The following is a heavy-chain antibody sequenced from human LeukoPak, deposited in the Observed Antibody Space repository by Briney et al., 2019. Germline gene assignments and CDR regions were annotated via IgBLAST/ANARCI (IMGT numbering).Heavy chain of an antibody. CDR1: GGSIGRSSYY. V-gene: IGHV4-39*01. Sequence: SSETLSLTCTVSGGSIGRSSYYWGWIRQPPGKGLEWIGSIHYTGSTYYNPSLKSRVTISVDTSKNQFSLKVSSVTAADTVVYYCARLYSGYDPPDYWGQGTLVTVSS. J-gene: IGHJ4*02. CDR3: ARLYSGYDPPDY. CDR2: IHYTGST. D-gene: IGHD5-12*01.